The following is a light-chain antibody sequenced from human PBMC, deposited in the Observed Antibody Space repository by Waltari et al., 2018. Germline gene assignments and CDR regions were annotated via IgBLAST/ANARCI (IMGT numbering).Light chain of an antibody. CDR3: NSYTSSNTWV. CDR2: DVG. CDR1: SRDVGGYNY. Sequence: QSALTQPASVSGSPGQSITISCTGTSRDVGGYNYVSWYQQHPGRAPKLLIYDVGNRPSGISNRFSGSKSGSTASLTISGLQAEDEANYYCNSYTSSNTWVFGGGTKLTVL. V-gene: IGLV2-14*03. J-gene: IGLJ3*02.